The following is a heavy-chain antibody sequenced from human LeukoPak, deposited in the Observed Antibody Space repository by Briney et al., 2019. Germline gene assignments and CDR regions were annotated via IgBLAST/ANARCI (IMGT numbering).Heavy chain of an antibody. V-gene: IGHV1-2*06. CDR3: ARDSSLRYFDWSIDY. J-gene: IGHJ4*02. CDR1: RYTFTGYY. D-gene: IGHD3-9*01. CDR2: INPNSGGT. Sequence: ASVKVSCKASRYTFTGYYMHWVRQAPGQGLEWMGRINPNSGGTNYAQKFQGRVTMTRDTSISTAYMELSRLRSDDTAVYYCARDSSLRYFDWSIDYWGQGTLVTVSS.